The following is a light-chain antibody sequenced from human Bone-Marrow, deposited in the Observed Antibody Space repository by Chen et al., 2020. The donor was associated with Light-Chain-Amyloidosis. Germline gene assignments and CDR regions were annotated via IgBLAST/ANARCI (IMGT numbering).Light chain of an antibody. Sequence: EIVLTQSPGTLSLSPGEGANLSCRASQTISSNYLTWYQQKFGQAPRLLIYGSSSRATGIPDRFTGSGSGTDFTRTINRLEPEDFAMYYCQQYGTSPLTFGGGTKVDIK. CDR3: QQYGTSPLT. CDR1: QTISSNY. V-gene: IGKV3-20*01. J-gene: IGKJ4*01. CDR2: GSS.